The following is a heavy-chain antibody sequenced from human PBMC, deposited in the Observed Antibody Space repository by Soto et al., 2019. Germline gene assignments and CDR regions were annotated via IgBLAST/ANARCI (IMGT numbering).Heavy chain of an antibody. Sequence: RRLSCAASGFTFSSYGMHWVRQAPGKGLEWVAVIWYDGSNEYYADSVKGRFTISRDNSKNTLYLQMNSLRAEDTAVYYCARERDNRTTYYDFYEDYYGMDVWGQGTTVTVSS. D-gene: IGHD3-3*01. V-gene: IGHV3-33*01. CDR1: GFTFSSYG. CDR3: ARERDNRTTYYDFYEDYYGMDV. J-gene: IGHJ6*02. CDR2: IWYDGSNE.